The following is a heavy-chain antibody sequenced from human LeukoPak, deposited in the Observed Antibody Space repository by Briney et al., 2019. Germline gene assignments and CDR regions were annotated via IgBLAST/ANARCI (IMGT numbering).Heavy chain of an antibody. CDR2: ISGSGGST. V-gene: IGHV3-23*01. J-gene: IGHJ6*04. Sequence: GGSLRLSCAASGFTFSSYAMSWVRQAPGKGLEWVSAISGSGGSTYYADSVKGRFTISRGNSKNTLYLQMNSLRAEDTAVYYRAKRVVHDYYYYGMDVWGKGTTVTVSS. D-gene: IGHD5/OR15-5a*01. CDR3: AKRVVHDYYYYGMDV. CDR1: GFTFSSYA.